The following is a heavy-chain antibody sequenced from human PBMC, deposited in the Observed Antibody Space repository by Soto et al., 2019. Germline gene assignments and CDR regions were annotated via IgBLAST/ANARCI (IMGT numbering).Heavy chain of an antibody. Sequence: SETLSLTCTVSGGSISSYYWSWIRQPPGKGLEWIGYIYYSGSTNYNPSLKSRVTISVDTSKNQFSLKLSSVTAADTAVYYCARLIFVGYYTPYAFDIWGQGTMVTVSS. CDR2: IYYSGST. D-gene: IGHD3-3*01. J-gene: IGHJ3*02. CDR3: ARLIFVGYYTPYAFDI. CDR1: GGSISSYY. V-gene: IGHV4-59*08.